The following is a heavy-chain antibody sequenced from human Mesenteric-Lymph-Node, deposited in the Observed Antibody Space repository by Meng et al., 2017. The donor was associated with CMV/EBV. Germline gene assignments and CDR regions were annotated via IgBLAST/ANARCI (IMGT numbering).Heavy chain of an antibody. V-gene: IGHV1-18*04. CDR3: ARGVGRPEALKLYYFDH. J-gene: IGHJ4*02. D-gene: IGHD1-26*01. CDR1: GYTFIGYY. Sequence: ASVQVSCKASGYTFIGYYMHWVRQAPGQGLEWMGWISAYNGNTNYAQKLQGRVTMTTDTSTSTAYMELRSLRSDDTAVYYCARGVGRPEALKLYYFDHWGQGTLVTVSS. CDR2: ISAYNGNT.